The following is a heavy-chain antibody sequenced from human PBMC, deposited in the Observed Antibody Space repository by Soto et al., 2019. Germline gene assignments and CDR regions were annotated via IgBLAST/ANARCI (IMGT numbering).Heavy chain of an antibody. Sequence: GGSLRLSCAASGFTFSSYAMSWVRQAPGKGLEWVSAISGSGGSTYYADSVRGRFTISRDNSKNTLYLQMNSLRAEDTAVYYCAKGDIVVVPTAHFDYWGQGTLVTVSS. CDR1: GFTFSSYA. J-gene: IGHJ4*02. D-gene: IGHD2-2*01. CDR3: AKGDIVVVPTAHFDY. CDR2: ISGSGGST. V-gene: IGHV3-23*01.